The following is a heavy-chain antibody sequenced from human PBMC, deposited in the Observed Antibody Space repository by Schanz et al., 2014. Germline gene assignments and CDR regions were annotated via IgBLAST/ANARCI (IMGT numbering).Heavy chain of an antibody. CDR3: AREVGLYDRGWFDP. D-gene: IGHD3-22*01. Sequence: QVQLLQSGAEVKKPGASMKASCKASGYTFTSDSMHWVRQAPGQGLEWMGMINPSGGSTAYAQKFQGRVTMTRDTSTSTVYMELSSLRSEDTAVYYCAREVGLYDRGWFDPWGQGTLVTVSS. J-gene: IGHJ5*02. V-gene: IGHV1-46*01. CDR1: GYTFTSDS. CDR2: INPSGGST.